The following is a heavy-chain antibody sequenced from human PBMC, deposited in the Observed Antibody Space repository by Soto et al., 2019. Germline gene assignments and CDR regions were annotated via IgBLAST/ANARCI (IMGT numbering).Heavy chain of an antibody. CDR3: ARLAGNNWFDP. J-gene: IGHJ5*02. CDR1: GGYIRSYY. CDR2: IYYSGST. Sequence: SETQSLTCTVAGGYIRSYYWSWIRQPPGKGLEWIGYIYYSGSTNYNPSLKSRVTISVDTSKNQFSLKLSSVTAADTAVYYCARLAGNNWFDPWGQGTLVTVSS. V-gene: IGHV4-59*08.